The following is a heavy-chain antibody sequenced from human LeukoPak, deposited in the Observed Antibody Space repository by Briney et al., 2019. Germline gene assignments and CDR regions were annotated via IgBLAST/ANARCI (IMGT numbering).Heavy chain of an antibody. CDR2: INHSGST. CDR3: ARALYAFGPLVYYYYGMDV. Sequence: PSETLSLTCAVYGGSFSGYYWSWIRQPPGKGLEWIGEINHSGSTNYNPSLKSRVTISVDTSKNQFSLKLSSVTAADTAVYYCARALYAFGPLVYYYYGMDVWGQGTTVTVSS. J-gene: IGHJ6*02. V-gene: IGHV4-34*01. D-gene: IGHD3-16*01. CDR1: GGSFSGYY.